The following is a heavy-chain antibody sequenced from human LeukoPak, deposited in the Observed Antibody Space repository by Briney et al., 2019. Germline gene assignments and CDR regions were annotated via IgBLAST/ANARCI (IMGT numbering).Heavy chain of an antibody. Sequence: GGSLRLSCAASGFTFSSYGMHWVRQAPGKGLEWVAFIRYDGSNKYYADSVKGRFTISRDNSKNTLYLQMNSLRAEDTAVYYCAKEVNTGYYFYKYGLDVWGQGATVTVSS. D-gene: IGHD2-8*02. J-gene: IGHJ6*02. CDR2: IRYDGSNK. CDR3: AKEVNTGYYFYKYGLDV. V-gene: IGHV3-30*02. CDR1: GFTFSSYG.